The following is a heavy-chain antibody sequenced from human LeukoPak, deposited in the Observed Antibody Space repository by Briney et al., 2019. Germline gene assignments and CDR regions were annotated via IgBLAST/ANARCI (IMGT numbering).Heavy chain of an antibody. CDR1: GFTFSCHA. D-gene: IGHD2-15*01. CDR2: ISGSGVYT. V-gene: IGHV3-23*01. CDR3: ATAQGLGSGGSCYPRAYSFDY. J-gene: IGHJ4*02. Sequence: GGSLRLSCAASGFTFSCHALTWLRQAPGKGLEWVSAISGSGVYTYYADSVKGRFTISRDNSKNTLYLQINSLRADDTAVYYCATAQGLGSGGSCYPRAYSFDYWGQGILVTVSS.